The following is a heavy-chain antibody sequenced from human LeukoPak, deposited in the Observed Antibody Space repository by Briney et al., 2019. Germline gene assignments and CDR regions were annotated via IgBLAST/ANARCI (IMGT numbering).Heavy chain of an antibody. CDR1: GGSFSDYY. Sequence: PSEALSLTCAVYGGSFSDYYWSWIRQTPGKGLEWIGEISHSGNINDNPSLKSRVTISVDTSKNQFSLKLNSVTAADTAVYYCARDDYGDHGFDYWGQGSLVTVSS. D-gene: IGHD4-17*01. J-gene: IGHJ4*02. V-gene: IGHV4-34*01. CDR2: ISHSGNI. CDR3: ARDDYGDHGFDY.